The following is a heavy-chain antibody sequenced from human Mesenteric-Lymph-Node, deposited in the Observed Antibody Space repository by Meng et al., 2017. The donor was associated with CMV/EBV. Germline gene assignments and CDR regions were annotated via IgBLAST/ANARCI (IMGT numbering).Heavy chain of an antibody. CDR2: IRYDGSDK. D-gene: IGHD6-13*01. V-gene: IGHV3-30*02. Sequence: GGSLRLSCAASGFTFSSVAMNWVRLPPGKGLEWVAFIRYDGSDKYYADSVKGRFTISRDNAKNSLYLQMHSLRAEDTAVYYCARDLGIAAAPLGYWGQGTLVTVSS. CDR1: GFTFSSVA. J-gene: IGHJ4*02. CDR3: ARDLGIAAAPLGY.